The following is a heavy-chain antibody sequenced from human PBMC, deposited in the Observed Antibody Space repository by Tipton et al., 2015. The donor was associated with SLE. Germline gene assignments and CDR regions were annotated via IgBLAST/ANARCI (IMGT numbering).Heavy chain of an antibody. CDR2: ISDSGKT. D-gene: IGHD5-12*01. CDR3: ARGRGYIVFDN. V-gene: IGHV4-4*08. J-gene: IGHJ4*02. CDR1: GASITSHF. Sequence: TLSLTCTVSGASITSHFWSWIRQPPGKGLESIGYISDSGKTNYSPSLKTRVTMSVDTSKTQFSLTLTSVSAADTAVYYCARGRGYIVFDNWSQGILVTVSS.